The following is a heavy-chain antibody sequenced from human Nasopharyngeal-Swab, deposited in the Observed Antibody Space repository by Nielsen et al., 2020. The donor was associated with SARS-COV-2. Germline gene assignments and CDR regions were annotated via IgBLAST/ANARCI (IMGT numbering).Heavy chain of an antibody. CDR3: AREHGRAGRENDAFDI. V-gene: IGHV3-30*03. CDR2: IPYDGSNK. J-gene: IGHJ3*02. Sequence: GESLKISCAASGFNFSSYGMHWVRQAPGKGLEWVAVIPYDGSNKYYADSVKGRFTISRDNSKNTLYLQMNSLRAEDTAVYYCAREHGRAGRENDAFDIWGQGTMVTVSS. CDR1: GFNFSSYG.